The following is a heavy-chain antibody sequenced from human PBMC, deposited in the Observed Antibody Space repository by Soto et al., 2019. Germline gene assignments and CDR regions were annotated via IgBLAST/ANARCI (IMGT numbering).Heavy chain of an antibody. CDR2: IYYSGST. CDR3: ARGNPSGYLDH. V-gene: IGHV4-59*08. Sequence: PSETLSLTCTVSGGSISSYYWSWIRQPPGKGLEWIGYIYYSGSTNYNPSLKSRVTKSVDTPKNQFSLKLSSVTAADSAVYYCARGNPSGYLDHWGQGTLVTVSS. J-gene: IGHJ4*02. D-gene: IGHD2-15*01. CDR1: GGSISSYY.